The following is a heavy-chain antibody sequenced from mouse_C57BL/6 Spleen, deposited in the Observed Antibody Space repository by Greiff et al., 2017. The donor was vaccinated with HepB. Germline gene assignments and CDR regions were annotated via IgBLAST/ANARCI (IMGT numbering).Heavy chain of an antibody. CDR3: ARGRDYYGSSYFAY. V-gene: IGHV1-52*01. CDR2: IDPSDSET. CDR1: GYTFTSYW. J-gene: IGHJ3*01. Sequence: QVQLQQPGAELVRPGSSVKLSCKASGYTFTSYWMHWVKQRPIQGLEWIGNIDPSDSETHYNQKFKDKATLTVDKSSSTAYMQLSSLTSEDSAVYYCARGRDYYGSSYFAYWGQGTLVTVSA. D-gene: IGHD1-1*01.